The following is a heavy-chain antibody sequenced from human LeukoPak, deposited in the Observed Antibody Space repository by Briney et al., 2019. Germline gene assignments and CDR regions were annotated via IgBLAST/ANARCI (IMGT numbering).Heavy chain of an antibody. CDR2: IRYDGSNK. CDR3: AKEYSYFDAFDI. V-gene: IGHV3-30*02. D-gene: IGHD5-18*01. J-gene: IGHJ3*02. CDR1: GFTFSSYG. Sequence: GGSLRLSCAASGFTFSSYGMHWVRQAPGKGLEWVAFIRYDGSNKYYADSVKGRFTISRDNAKNSLYLQMNSLRAEDTALYYCAKEYSYFDAFDIWGQGTMVTVSS.